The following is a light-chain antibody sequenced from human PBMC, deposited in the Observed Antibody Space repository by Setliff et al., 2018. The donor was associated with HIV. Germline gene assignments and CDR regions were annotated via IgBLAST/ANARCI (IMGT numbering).Light chain of an antibody. V-gene: IGLV2-14*01. CDR1: SSDIGGYNY. CDR3: SSYTSTTTLVV. Sequence: QSVLTQPASVSGSPGQSITFSCTGTSSDIGGYNYVSWYQQHPGKAPKLMIYEVSNRPSGVSNRFSGSKSGNTASLTISGLQAEDEADYYCSSYTSTTTLVVFGGGTQLTVL. J-gene: IGLJ3*02. CDR2: EVS.